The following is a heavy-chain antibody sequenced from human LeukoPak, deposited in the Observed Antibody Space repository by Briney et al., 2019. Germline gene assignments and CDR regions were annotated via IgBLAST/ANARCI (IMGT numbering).Heavy chain of an antibody. Sequence: SETLSLTCAVSGGSFSGYYWSWIRQPPGKGLEWIGEINHSGSTNYNPSLKSRVTISVDTSKNQFSLKLSSVTAADTAVYYCSVSSSSSKGSFDYWGQGTLVTVSS. D-gene: IGHD2-2*01. CDR3: SVSSSSSKGSFDY. V-gene: IGHV4-34*01. CDR2: INHSGST. CDR1: GGSFSGYY. J-gene: IGHJ4*02.